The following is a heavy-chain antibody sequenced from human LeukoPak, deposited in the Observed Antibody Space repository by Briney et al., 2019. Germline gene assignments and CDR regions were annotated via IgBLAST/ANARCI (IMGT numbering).Heavy chain of an antibody. V-gene: IGHV3-74*01. J-gene: IGHJ1*01. CDR3: ARSYYDNSGYYRH. D-gene: IGHD3-22*01. Sequence: GGSLRLSCAASGFSFSGYWMHWVRQAPGKGLVWVSLINIDGSRTTYADSVKGRFTISRDNAKNTLYLQMNSLRAEDTAVYYCARSYYDNSGYYRHWGQGTLVSVSS. CDR1: GFSFSGYW. CDR2: INIDGSRT.